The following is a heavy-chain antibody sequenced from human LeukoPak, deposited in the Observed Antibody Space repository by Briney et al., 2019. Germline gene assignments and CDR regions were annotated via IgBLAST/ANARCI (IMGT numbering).Heavy chain of an antibody. V-gene: IGHV1-69*06. J-gene: IGHJ3*02. CDR3: ASVWRYYDSSGYYYVMGAFDI. CDR2: IIPIFGTA. Sequence: APVKVSCKASGGTFSSYAISWVRQAPGQGLEWMGGIIPIFGTANYAQKFQGRVTITADKSTSTAYMELSSLRSEDTAVYYCASVWRYYDSSGYYYVMGAFDIWGQGTMVTVSS. CDR1: GGTFSSYA. D-gene: IGHD3-22*01.